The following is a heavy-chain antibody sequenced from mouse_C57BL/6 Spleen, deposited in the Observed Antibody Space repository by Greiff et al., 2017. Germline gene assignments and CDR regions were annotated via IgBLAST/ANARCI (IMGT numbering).Heavy chain of an antibody. J-gene: IGHJ3*01. Sequence: EVQLVESGGGLVKPGGSLKLSCAASGFTFSDYGMHWVRQAPGKGLEWVAYISRGSSTIYYADTVKGRFTIARDNAKSTLFLQMTSLRSEDTAMYYCARRDYDVWFAYWGQGTLVTVSA. CDR1: GFTFSDYG. V-gene: IGHV5-17*01. CDR3: ARRDYDVWFAY. CDR2: ISRGSSTI. D-gene: IGHD2-4*01.